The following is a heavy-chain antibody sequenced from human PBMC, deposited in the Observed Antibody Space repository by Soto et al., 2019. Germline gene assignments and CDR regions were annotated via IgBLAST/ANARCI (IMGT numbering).Heavy chain of an antibody. J-gene: IGHJ6*02. D-gene: IGHD3-10*01. V-gene: IGHV3-21*01. CDR2: ISSSSSYI. CDR1: GFTFSSYS. Sequence: GGSLRLSCAASGFTFSSYSMNWVRQAPGKGLEWVSSISSSSSYIYYADSVKGRFTISRDNAKNSLYLQMNRLRAEDTAVYYCARDYYGSGSYPRYMDVRGQGPTVPGSS. CDR3: ARDYYGSGSYPRYMDV.